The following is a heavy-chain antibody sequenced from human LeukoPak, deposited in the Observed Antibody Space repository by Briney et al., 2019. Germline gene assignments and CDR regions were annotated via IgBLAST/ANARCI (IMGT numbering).Heavy chain of an antibody. D-gene: IGHD5-24*01. J-gene: IGHJ4*02. CDR2: ISDGGVST. Sequence: GVSLRLSCAASGFTFSNYAMSWVRQAPGKGLEWVSGISDGGVSTYHADSVMGRFTVSRDNSKNTLFLQMNSLRAEDTAVYYCAKKMGTIRGFDYWGQGTLVTVSS. CDR1: GFTFSNYA. V-gene: IGHV3-23*01. CDR3: AKKMGTIRGFDY.